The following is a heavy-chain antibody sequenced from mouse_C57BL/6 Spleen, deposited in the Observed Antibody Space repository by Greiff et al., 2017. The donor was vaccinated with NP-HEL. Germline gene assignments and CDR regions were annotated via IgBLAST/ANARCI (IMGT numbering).Heavy chain of an antibody. Sequence: VQLQQSGPELVKPGASVKISCKASGYAFSSSWMNWVKQRPGKGLEWIGRIYPGDGDTNYNGKFKGKATLTADKSSSTAYMQLSSLTSEDSAVYFCARRGGALYAMDYWGQGTSVTVSS. CDR1: GYAFSSSW. CDR3: ARRGGALYAMDY. CDR2: IYPGDGDT. J-gene: IGHJ4*01. V-gene: IGHV1-82*01.